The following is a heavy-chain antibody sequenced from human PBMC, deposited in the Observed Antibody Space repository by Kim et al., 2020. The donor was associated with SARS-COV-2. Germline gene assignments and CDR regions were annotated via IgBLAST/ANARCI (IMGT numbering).Heavy chain of an antibody. CDR3: AGTARGANFDY. Sequence: SETLSLTCSVSGISISSYYWSLIRQPPGKGLEWIGYIYYTGSANYNPSLRSRVTISEDTSKNQFSLKLSSVTAADTAVYYCAGTARGANFDYWGRGALVTVSS. CDR1: GISISSYY. CDR2: IYYTGSA. D-gene: IGHD1-26*01. V-gene: IGHV4-59*08. J-gene: IGHJ4*02.